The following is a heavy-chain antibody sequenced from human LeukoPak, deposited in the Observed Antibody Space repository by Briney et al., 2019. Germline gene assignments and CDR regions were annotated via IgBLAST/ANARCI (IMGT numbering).Heavy chain of an antibody. Sequence: GGSLRLSCAASGFTFSSYGMHWVRQAPGKGLEWVAVISYDGSNKYYADSVKGRFAISRDNSKNTLYLQMNSLRAEDTSVYYCATGEYYFDYWGQGTLVTVSS. CDR1: GFTFSSYG. J-gene: IGHJ4*02. CDR2: ISYDGSNK. D-gene: IGHD3-10*01. V-gene: IGHV3-30*03. CDR3: ATGEYYFDY.